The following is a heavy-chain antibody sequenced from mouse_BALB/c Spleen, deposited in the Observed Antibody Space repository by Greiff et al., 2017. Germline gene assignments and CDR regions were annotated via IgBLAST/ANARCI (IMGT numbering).Heavy chain of an antibody. CDR3: ARVGDYGFDY. J-gene: IGHJ2*01. CDR1: GFTFSSYG. CDR2: ISSGGSYT. V-gene: IGHV5-6*01. Sequence: EVKLQESGGDLVKPGGSLKLSCAASGFTFSSYGMSWVRQTPDKRLEWVATISSGGSYTYYPDSVKGRFTISRDNAKNTLYLQMSSLKSEDTAMYYCARVGDYGFDYWGQGTTLTVSS. D-gene: IGHD2-13*01.